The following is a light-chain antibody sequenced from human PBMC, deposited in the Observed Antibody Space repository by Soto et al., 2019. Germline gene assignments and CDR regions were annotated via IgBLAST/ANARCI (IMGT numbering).Light chain of an antibody. CDR1: QSVFYSSNNKNY. J-gene: IGKJ3*01. V-gene: IGKV4-1*01. CDR3: QQDYSIPLT. Sequence: DIVMTQSPDSLAVSLGERATINCKSSQSVFYSSNNKNYLAWYQQKPGQPPKLLIYWASTRESGVPDRFSGSGSGTDFTLTISSLQAEDVAVYYCQQDYSIPLTFGPGTKVDIK. CDR2: WAS.